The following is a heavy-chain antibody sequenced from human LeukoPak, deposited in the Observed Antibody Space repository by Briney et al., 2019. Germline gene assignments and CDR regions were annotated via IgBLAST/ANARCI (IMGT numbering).Heavy chain of an antibody. V-gene: IGHV5-10-1*01. D-gene: IGHD1-14*01. CDR1: GYSFTSYW. J-gene: IGHJ6*02. CDR3: ARHSTSREPYYGMDV. CDR2: IDPSDSYT. Sequence: GESLKISCKGSGYSFTSYWISWVRQMPGKGLEWMGRIDPSDSYTNYSPSFQGHVTISADKSISTAYLQWSSLKASDTAMYYCARHSTSREPYYGMDVWGQGTRVTVSS.